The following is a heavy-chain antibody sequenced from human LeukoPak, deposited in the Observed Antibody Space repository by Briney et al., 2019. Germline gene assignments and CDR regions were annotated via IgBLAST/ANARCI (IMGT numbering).Heavy chain of an antibody. J-gene: IGHJ4*02. CDR3: SRYGYGSYFDY. V-gene: IGHV1-18*01. D-gene: IGHD3-10*01. Sequence: ASVKVSCKASGYTFTSYGISWVRQAPGQGLEWMGWISAYNGNTNYAQKLQGRVTMTTDTSTSTAYMDPVDTATYYCARIRASRYGYGSYFDYWGQGTLVTVSS. CDR2: ISAYNGNT. CDR1: GYTFTSYG.